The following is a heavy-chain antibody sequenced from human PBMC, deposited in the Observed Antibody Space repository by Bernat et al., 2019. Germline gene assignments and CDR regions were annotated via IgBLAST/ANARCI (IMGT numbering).Heavy chain of an antibody. CDR1: GFSFIDVW. V-gene: IGHV3-15*01. J-gene: IGHJ4*02. CDR2: IKSTRSGAGI. CDR3: LADIPRPLSQIDY. Sequence: EVQVVESGGVLVKPGESLRLSCAGSGFSFIDVWMTWVRQAPGKGPEWVSRIKSTRSGAGIDYAAPVTGRFTISSDYSNNTLYLQMNSLNTEATAVYYCLADIPRPLSQIDYWGQGTLVTVSS. D-gene: IGHD2-2*02.